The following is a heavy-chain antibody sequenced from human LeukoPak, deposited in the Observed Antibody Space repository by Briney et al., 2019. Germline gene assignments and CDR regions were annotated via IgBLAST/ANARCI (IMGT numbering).Heavy chain of an antibody. CDR2: IYYSGST. J-gene: IGHJ4*02. CDR3: ARQPRYSSSSPHDY. D-gene: IGHD6-6*01. Sequence: SETLSLTCTVSGGSISSSSYYWGWIRQPPGKGLEWIGSIYYSGSTYYNPSLKSRVTISVDTSKNQFSLKLSSVTAADTAVYYCARQPRYSSSSPHDYWGQGTLVTASS. CDR1: GGSISSSSYY. V-gene: IGHV4-39*01.